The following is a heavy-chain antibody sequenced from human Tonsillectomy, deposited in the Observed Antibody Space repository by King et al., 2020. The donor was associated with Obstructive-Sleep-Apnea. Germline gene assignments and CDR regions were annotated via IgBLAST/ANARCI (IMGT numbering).Heavy chain of an antibody. D-gene: IGHD3-10*01. CDR2: ISGHNGDT. CDR1: GYNFKTYG. Sequence: VQLVESGGEVKKPGASVRVSCKASGYNFKTYGLSWVRQAPGQGLEWMGWISGHNGDTNYAQRLRGRVVMTADTTTSTAYMELSSLTPDETAVDYCARDLFYYNSGTSYEDTFDIWGQGTMVTVSS. CDR3: ARDLFYYNSGTSYEDTFDI. V-gene: IGHV1-18*01. J-gene: IGHJ3*02.